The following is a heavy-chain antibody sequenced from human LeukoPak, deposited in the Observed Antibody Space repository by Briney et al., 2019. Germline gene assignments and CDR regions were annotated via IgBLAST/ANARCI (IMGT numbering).Heavy chain of an antibody. V-gene: IGHV4-61*02. D-gene: IGHD6-19*01. CDR2: IYTSGST. CDR1: GGSISSGSYY. CDR3: ARDKRVAVAGTYIYYYYMDV. Sequence: SETLSLTCTVSGGSISSGSYYGSWIRQPAGKGLEGIGRIYTSGSTNYNPSPKSRVTMSVDTSKNQFPPTLSSVTAADTAVYYCARDKRVAVAGTYIYYYYMDVWRNGTTDTIPS. J-gene: IGHJ6*03.